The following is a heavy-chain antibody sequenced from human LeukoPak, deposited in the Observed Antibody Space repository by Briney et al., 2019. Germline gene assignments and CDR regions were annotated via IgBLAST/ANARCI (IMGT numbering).Heavy chain of an antibody. CDR3: ARQTGSGLFILP. CDR1: GGSISTYY. J-gene: IGHJ4*02. CDR2: MHKSGST. Sequence: SETLSLTCTVSGGSISTYYWSWIRQPPGKGLEWIGYMHKSGSTNYNPSLKSRVTISVDTSKNQFSLRLTSVTAADTAVYYCARQTGSGLFILPGGQGTLVTVSS. D-gene: IGHD3/OR15-3a*01. V-gene: IGHV4-59*08.